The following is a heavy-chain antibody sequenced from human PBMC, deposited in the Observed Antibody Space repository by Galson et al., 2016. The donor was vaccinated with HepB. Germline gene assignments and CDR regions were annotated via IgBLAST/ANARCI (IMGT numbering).Heavy chain of an antibody. J-gene: IGHJ4*02. CDR1: EFTFSNYW. D-gene: IGHD3-16*02. CDR3: ARDPVVGSRLYTAGDY. V-gene: IGHV3-7*01. Sequence: SLRLSCAASEFTFSNYWMSWVRQVPGKGLEWVANMNQDGSRKYFLDSVKGRFTISRDNAKNSLFLQMNSLTADDTALYFCARDPVVGSRLYTAGDYWGQGTLVTVSS. CDR2: MNQDGSRK.